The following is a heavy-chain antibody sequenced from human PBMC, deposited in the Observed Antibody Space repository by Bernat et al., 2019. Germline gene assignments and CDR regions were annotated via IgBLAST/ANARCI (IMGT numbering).Heavy chain of an antibody. D-gene: IGHD1-7*01. CDR1: KYTFTSYT. CDR2: INTGKDHT. Sequence: QVQLVQSGAEVKKPGASVQVSCKASKYTFTSYTIHWGRQVPGQRLEWMGWINTGKDHTQYSQKSQGRVTITRDTSAGTAYMELISLTSDDTAVYSCASDEGVIGKWNYPFFAYWGQGALVIVSS. J-gene: IGHJ4*02. V-gene: IGHV1-3*04. CDR3: ASDEGVIGKWNYPFFAY.